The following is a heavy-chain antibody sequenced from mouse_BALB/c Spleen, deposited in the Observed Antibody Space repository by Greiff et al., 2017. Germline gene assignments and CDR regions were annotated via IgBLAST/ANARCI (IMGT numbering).Heavy chain of an antibody. V-gene: IGHV1-7*01. Sequence: VQLQQSGAELAKPGASVKMSCKASGYTFTSYWIHWVKQRPGQGLEWIGYINPSTGYTEYNQKFKDKATLTADKSSSTAYMQLSSLTSEDSAVYYCAREGTTVVAPYAMDYWGQGTSVTVSS. CDR3: AREGTTVVAPYAMDY. D-gene: IGHD1-1*01. CDR2: INPSTGYT. J-gene: IGHJ4*01. CDR1: GYTFTSYW.